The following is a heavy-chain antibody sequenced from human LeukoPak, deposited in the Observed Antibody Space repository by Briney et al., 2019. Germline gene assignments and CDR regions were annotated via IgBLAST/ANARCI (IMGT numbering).Heavy chain of an antibody. V-gene: IGHV1-18*01. CDR1: GYTFSSCG. CDR3: ARKRYYYDSSGYYDFDY. CDR2: ISAYNGNI. D-gene: IGHD3-22*01. Sequence: ASVKVSCKASGYTFSSCGITWVRQAPGQGLEWMGWISAYNGNISYAQKVQGRVTMTTDTSTSTVYMELRSLRSDDTAVYYCARKRYYYDSSGYYDFDYWGQGTLVTVSS. J-gene: IGHJ4*02.